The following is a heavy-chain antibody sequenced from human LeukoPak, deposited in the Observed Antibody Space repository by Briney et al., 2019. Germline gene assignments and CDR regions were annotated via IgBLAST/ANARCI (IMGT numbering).Heavy chain of an antibody. J-gene: IGHJ4*02. CDR3: ARMPAATLFDY. Sequence: ASVKVSCKASGGTFSSYAISWVRQAPGQGLEWMGRIIPILGIANYAQKFQGRVTITADKSTSTAYMELSSLRSEDTAVYYCARMPAATLFDYWGQGTLVTVSP. V-gene: IGHV1-69*04. CDR1: GGTFSSYA. D-gene: IGHD2-2*01. CDR2: IIPILGIA.